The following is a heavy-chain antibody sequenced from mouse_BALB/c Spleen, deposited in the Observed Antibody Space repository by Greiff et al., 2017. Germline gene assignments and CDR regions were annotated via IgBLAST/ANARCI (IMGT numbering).Heavy chain of an antibody. J-gene: IGHJ4*01. V-gene: IGHV5-4*02. CDR3: ARDHFYYRYEGAMDY. CDR2: ISDGGSYT. CDR1: GFTFSDYY. Sequence: EVNLVESGGGLVKPGGSLKLSCAASGFTFSDYYMYWVRQTPEKRLEWVATISDGGSYTYYPDSVKGRFTISRDNAKNNLYLQMSSLKSEDTAMYYCARDHFYYRYEGAMDYWGQGTSVTVSS. D-gene: IGHD2-14*01.